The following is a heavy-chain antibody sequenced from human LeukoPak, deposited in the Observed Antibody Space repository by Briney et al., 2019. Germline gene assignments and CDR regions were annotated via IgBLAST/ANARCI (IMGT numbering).Heavy chain of an antibody. CDR1: GGTFSSYA. J-gene: IGHJ5*02. V-gene: IGHV1-69*04. CDR2: IIPILGIA. CDR3: ARVWRRYSSSWYEPSYNWFDP. D-gene: IGHD6-13*01. Sequence: SVKVSCKASGGTFSSYAISWVRQAPGQGLEWMGRIIPILGIANYAQKFQGRVTITADKSTSTAYMELSSLRSEDTAVYYCARVWRRYSSSWYEPSYNWFDPWGQRTLVTVFS.